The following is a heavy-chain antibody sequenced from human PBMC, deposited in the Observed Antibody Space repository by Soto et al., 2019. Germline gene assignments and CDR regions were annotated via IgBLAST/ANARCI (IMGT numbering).Heavy chain of an antibody. V-gene: IGHV3-30*03. CDR1: GFTFSSYG. CDR2: ISYDGSNK. Sequence: VQLVESGGGVVQPGRSLRLSCAASGFTFSSYGMHWVRQAPGKGLEWVAVISYDGSNKYYADSVKGRFTISRDNSKNTLYLQMNSLRAEDTAVYYCARGRVVPAAILDYWGQGTLVTVSS. J-gene: IGHJ4*02. D-gene: IGHD2-2*02. CDR3: ARGRVVPAAILDY.